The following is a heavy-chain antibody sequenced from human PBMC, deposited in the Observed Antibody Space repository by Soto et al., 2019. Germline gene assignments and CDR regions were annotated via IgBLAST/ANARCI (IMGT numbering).Heavy chain of an antibody. D-gene: IGHD4-17*01. CDR2: ISSSSSYI. CDR3: ARDAGMGTDYGDYYYYYMDV. Sequence: EVQLVESGGGLVKPGGSLRLSCAASGFTFSSYSMNWVRQAPGKGLEWVSSISSSSSYIYYADSVKGRFTISRDNAKNSLYLQMNSLRAEDTAVYYCARDAGMGTDYGDYYYYYMDVWGKGTTVTVSS. J-gene: IGHJ6*03. CDR1: GFTFSSYS. V-gene: IGHV3-21*01.